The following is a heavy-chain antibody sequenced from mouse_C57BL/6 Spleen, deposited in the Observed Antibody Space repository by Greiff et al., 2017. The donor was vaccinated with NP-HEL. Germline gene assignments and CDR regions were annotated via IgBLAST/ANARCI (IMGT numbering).Heavy chain of an antibody. D-gene: IGHD1-1*01. CDR3: ARSFYYGSSHWYFDV. CDR2: ISPGDGDT. J-gene: IGHJ1*03. CDR1: GYAFSSYW. Sequence: QVQLQPSGAELVKPGASVKISCKASGYAFSSYWMNWVKQRPGKGLEWIGQISPGDGDTNYNGKFKGKATLTSDKSSSTAYMQLSSLTSEDSAVYFCARSFYYGSSHWYFDVWGTGTTVTVSS. V-gene: IGHV1-80*01.